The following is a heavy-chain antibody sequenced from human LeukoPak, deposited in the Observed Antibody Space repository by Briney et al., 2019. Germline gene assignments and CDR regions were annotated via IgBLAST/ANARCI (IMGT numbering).Heavy chain of an antibody. Sequence: GGSLRLSCAASGFTFSSYEMNWVRRAPGKGLEWVSYISSSGSTIYYADSVKGRFTISRDNAKNSLYLQMNSLRAEDTAVYYCASHYYDSSGYYYGVDYWGQGTLVTVSS. V-gene: IGHV3-48*03. CDR2: ISSSGSTI. J-gene: IGHJ4*02. CDR3: ASHYYDSSGYYYGVDY. CDR1: GFTFSSYE. D-gene: IGHD3-22*01.